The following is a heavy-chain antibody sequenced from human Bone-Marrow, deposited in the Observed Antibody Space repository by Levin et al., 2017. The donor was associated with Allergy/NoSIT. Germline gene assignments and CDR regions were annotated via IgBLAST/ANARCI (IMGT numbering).Heavy chain of an antibody. J-gene: IGHJ6*02. CDR1: GSTFTSYY. CDR2: INPSGGST. Sequence: GGSLRLSCKASGSTFTSYYMHWVRQAPGQGLEWMGIINPSGGSTSYAQKFQGRVTMTRDTSTSTVYMELSSLRSEDTAVYYCARDEYNPGYSSSWYIDYYYYGMVVWGQGTTVTVSS. D-gene: IGHD6-13*01. CDR3: ARDEYNPGYSSSWYIDYYYYGMVV. V-gene: IGHV1-46*01.